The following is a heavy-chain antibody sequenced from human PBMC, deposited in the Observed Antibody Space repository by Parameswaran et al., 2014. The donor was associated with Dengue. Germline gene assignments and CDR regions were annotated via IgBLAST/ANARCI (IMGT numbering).Heavy chain of an antibody. CDR2: INPSRGST. J-gene: IGHJ4*02. V-gene: IGHV1-46*01. Sequence: ASVKVSCKASGYTFTSYFMHWVRQAPGQGLEWMGIINPSRGSTTYAQKFQGRVTMTRDTSTSTVYMVLSSLRSEDTAVYYCARDHYGSGSHYDSDYSVGLTDWGQGTLVTVSS. CDR3: ARDHYGSGSHYDSDYSVGLTD. CDR1: GYTFTSYF. D-gene: IGHD3-10*01.